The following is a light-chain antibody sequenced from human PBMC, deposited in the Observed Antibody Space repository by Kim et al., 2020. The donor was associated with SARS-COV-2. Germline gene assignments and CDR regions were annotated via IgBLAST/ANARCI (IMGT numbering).Light chain of an antibody. CDR3: LQNYNYPWT. CDR2: AAS. Sequence: ASVGDRVTITCRASQGIRNDLGWYQQKPGKAPKRLIDAASTVQSGVPTRFSGSGSGTDLTLTISSLKPEDFATYNGLQNYNYPWTFGQGTKVDIK. CDR1: QGIRND. V-gene: IGKV1-6*01. J-gene: IGKJ1*01.